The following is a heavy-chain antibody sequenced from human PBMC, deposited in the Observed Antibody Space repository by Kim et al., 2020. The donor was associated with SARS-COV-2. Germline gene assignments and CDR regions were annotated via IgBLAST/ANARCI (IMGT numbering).Heavy chain of an antibody. Sequence: KFQGGVPITADESTSTAYMELSSLRSEDTAVYYCARKRGYCSSTSCPFDYWGQGTLVTVSS. V-gene: IGHV1-69*01. J-gene: IGHJ4*02. D-gene: IGHD2-2*01. CDR3: ARKRGYCSSTSCPFDY.